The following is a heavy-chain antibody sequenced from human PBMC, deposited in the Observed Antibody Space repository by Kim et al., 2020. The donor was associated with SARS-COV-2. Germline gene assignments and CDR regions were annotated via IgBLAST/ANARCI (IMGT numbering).Heavy chain of an antibody. CDR1: GYTLTELS. CDR2: FDPEDGET. Sequence: ASVKVSCKVSGYTLTELSMHWVRQAPGKGLEWMGCFDPEDGETIYAQKFQGRVTMTEDTSTGTAYMELSSLRSEDTAVYYCATAPAYCSSTSCQPNWLDPWGQGTVVTVSS. CDR3: ATAPAYCSSTSCQPNWLDP. V-gene: IGHV1-24*01. J-gene: IGHJ5*02. D-gene: IGHD2-2*01.